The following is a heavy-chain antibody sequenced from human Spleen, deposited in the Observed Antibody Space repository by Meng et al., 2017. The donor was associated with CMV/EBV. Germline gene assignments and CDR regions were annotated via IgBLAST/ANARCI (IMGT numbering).Heavy chain of an antibody. V-gene: IGHV1-2*02. CDR1: GYTFTAHY. CDR3: ARDNNWGPDY. CDR2: IHPHRGDT. D-gene: IGHD7-27*01. Sequence: VSCKASGYTFTAHYFHWVRQAPGQGLEWMGWIHPHRGDTNYAQQFQGRVTLTRDTSTNTGYMELTRLTSDDTAVYYCARDNNWGPDYWGQGTLVTVSS. J-gene: IGHJ4*02.